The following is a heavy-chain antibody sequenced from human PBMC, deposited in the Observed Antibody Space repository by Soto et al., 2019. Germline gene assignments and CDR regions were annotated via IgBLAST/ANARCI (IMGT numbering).Heavy chain of an antibody. J-gene: IGHJ5*02. CDR3: ARERTLGGSNLLRGLNWFDP. CDR2: INPNSGDT. CDR1: GYTFSDYF. Sequence: ASVKVSCKASGYTFSDYFVHWVRQAPGQGLEWMGWINPNSGDTNYAQKFQGWVTMTRDTSISVAFLELSRLTSDDTAVYYCARERTLGGSNLLRGLNWFDPWGQGTLVTVSS. V-gene: IGHV1-2*04. D-gene: IGHD3-10*01.